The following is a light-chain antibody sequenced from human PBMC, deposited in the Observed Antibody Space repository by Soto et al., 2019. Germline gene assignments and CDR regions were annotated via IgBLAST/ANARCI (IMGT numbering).Light chain of an antibody. CDR1: QSVSSSY. Sequence: EIVLTQSPGTLSLSPGERATLSCRAIQSVSSSYLAWYQQKPGQAPRLLIHGASSRATGIPDRFSGSGSGTDFTLTISRLEPEDFAVYYCQQYGSSPSWTFGQGTKVDIK. CDR3: QQYGSSPSWT. V-gene: IGKV3-20*01. J-gene: IGKJ1*01. CDR2: GAS.